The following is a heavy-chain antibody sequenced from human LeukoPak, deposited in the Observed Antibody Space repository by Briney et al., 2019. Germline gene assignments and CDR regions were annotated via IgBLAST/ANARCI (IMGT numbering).Heavy chain of an antibody. CDR2: INSDASTT. CDR1: GFTFSSYW. D-gene: IGHD1-26*01. V-gene: IGHV3-74*01. CDR3: TRVAGSGSVD. Sequence: GGSLRLSCAASGFTFSSYWMQWVRQAPGKGLVWVSRINSDASTTSYADSVKGRFTISRDNAKNTLHLQMNSLRAEDTAVYYCTRVAGSGSVDWGQGTLVTVSS. J-gene: IGHJ4*02.